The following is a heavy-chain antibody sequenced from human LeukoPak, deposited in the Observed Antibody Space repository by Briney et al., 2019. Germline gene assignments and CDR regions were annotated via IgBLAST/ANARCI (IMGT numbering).Heavy chain of an antibody. J-gene: IGHJ4*02. CDR1: GFTFSSYA. CDR2: ISSNGGST. V-gene: IGHV3-64*01. D-gene: IGHD5/OR15-5a*01. Sequence: GGSLRLSCAASGFTFSSYAMHRVRQAPGKGLEYVSAISSNGGSTYYANSVKGRFTISRDNSKNTLYLQMGSLRAEDMAVYYCAREGLRAGVFDYWGQGTLVTVSS. CDR3: AREGLRAGVFDY.